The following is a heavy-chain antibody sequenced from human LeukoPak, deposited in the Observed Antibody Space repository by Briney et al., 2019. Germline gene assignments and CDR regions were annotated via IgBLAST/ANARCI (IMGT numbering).Heavy chain of an antibody. Sequence: PGGSLRLSCAASGFAFSTNWMSWVRQGPGKGLEWVANIKQDGSEKYYVDSVKGRFTISRDNANSSLFLQMNSLRGEDTAVYYCARGGAPRSCSNGVCYSSFFDSWGQGTLVTVSS. D-gene: IGHD2-8*01. CDR2: IKQDGSEK. J-gene: IGHJ4*02. V-gene: IGHV3-7*01. CDR1: GFAFSTNW. CDR3: ARGGAPRSCSNGVCYSSFFDS.